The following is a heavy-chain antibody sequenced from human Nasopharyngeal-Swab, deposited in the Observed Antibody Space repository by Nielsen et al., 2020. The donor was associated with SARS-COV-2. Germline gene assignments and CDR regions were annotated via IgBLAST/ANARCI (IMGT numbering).Heavy chain of an antibody. D-gene: IGHD3-16*02. CDR2: ISAYNGNT. V-gene: IGHV1-18*04. Sequence: ASVKVSCKASGYTFTSYGISWVRQAPGQGLEWMGWISAYNGNTKYSQKFQGRVTITRDTSASTAYMELSSLRSEDTAVYYCARDITFGGVIAPYFDYWGQGTLVTVSS. J-gene: IGHJ4*02. CDR3: ARDITFGGVIAPYFDY. CDR1: GYTFTSYG.